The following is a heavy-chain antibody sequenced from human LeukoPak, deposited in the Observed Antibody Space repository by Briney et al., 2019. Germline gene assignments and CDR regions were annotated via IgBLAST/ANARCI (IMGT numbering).Heavy chain of an antibody. CDR2: ISGGGIST. V-gene: IGHV3-23*01. CDR3: VKSTEGTSRPSDY. CDR1: GFTFSSYA. D-gene: IGHD2/OR15-2a*01. Sequence: GRSLRLSCAASGFTFSSYAMSWVRQAPGKGLEWVSSISGGGISTYYADSVKGRFTITRDNSKNTLYLQMNSLRAEDTAVYYCVKSTEGTSRPSDYWGQGTLVTVSS. J-gene: IGHJ4*02.